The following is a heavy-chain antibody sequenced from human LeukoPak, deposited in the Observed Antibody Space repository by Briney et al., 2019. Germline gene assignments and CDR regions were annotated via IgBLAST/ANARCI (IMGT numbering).Heavy chain of an antibody. CDR2: IYYSGST. D-gene: IGHD3-10*02. V-gene: IGHV4-39*07. CDR3: AREGASQDVRGFDY. J-gene: IGHJ4*02. Sequence: NPSETLSLTCTVSGGSISSSSYYWGWIRQPPGKGLEWIGSIYYSGSTYYKSSLESRVTISVDTPKNQFSLKLTSVTAADTAVYYCAREGASQDVRGFDYWGQGTQVTVSS. CDR1: GGSISSSSYY.